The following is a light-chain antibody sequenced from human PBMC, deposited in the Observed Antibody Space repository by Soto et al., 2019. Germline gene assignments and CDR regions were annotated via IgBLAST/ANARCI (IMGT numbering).Light chain of an antibody. J-gene: IGKJ1*01. CDR2: GAS. CDR3: QQYNNWPPWT. Sequence: EIVMTQSPATLSASPGERATLSCRASQRVSSNLAWYQQKPGQAPRLLIYGASTRATGIPARFSGSGSETEFTLTISSLQSEDFAVYYCQQYNNWPPWTFGQGTKVDIK. CDR1: QRVSSN. V-gene: IGKV3-15*01.